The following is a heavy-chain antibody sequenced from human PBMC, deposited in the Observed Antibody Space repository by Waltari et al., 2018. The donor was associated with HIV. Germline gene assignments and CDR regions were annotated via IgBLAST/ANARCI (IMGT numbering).Heavy chain of an antibody. CDR2: ISPGDSDI. J-gene: IGHJ5*02. V-gene: IGHV5-51*03. D-gene: IGHD1-26*01. CDR1: GYSFPNHW. CDR3: ARLVVGSSVNWFDP. Sequence: EVQLVQSGAEVKKPGESLEISCKVSGYSFPNHWLAWVRQMPGKGLEWMGIISPGDSDIRYNPSFQGQITISADKSISTAYLQWSSLKASDTAMYYCARLVVGSSVNWFDPWGQGTLVTVSS.